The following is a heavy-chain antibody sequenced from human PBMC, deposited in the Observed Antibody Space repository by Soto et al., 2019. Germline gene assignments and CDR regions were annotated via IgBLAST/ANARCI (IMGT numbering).Heavy chain of an antibody. CDR1: GGSFNNNG. D-gene: IGHD3-10*01. CDR2: VSPPFRTS. Sequence: QVQLVQSGAEVKKPGSSVKVSCKTSGGSFNNNGIGWVRQAPGHGLEWMGGVSPPFRTSNYARKFQGRISITADASTGTVNMDLSSLTSEDTAQYYCARVLYYGSGSYSPYGMDVWGLGTTVTVSS. V-gene: IGHV1-69*01. J-gene: IGHJ6*02. CDR3: ARVLYYGSGSYSPYGMDV.